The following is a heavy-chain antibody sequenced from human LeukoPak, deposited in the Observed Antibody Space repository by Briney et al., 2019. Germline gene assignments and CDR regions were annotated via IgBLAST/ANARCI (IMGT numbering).Heavy chain of an antibody. V-gene: IGHV4-59*01. J-gene: IGHJ4*02. D-gene: IGHD6-13*01. CDR1: GGPISSYY. Sequence: PSETLSLTCTVSGGPISSYYWSWPRQPPGKGLEWIEYMYYRGNTNYDPSLKSRVTISIDTPNNQFSLKLSSVTAADTAVYYCATGVHGIAAAGDYYFDYWGQGTLVTVSS. CDR2: MYYRGNT. CDR3: ATGVHGIAAAGDYYFDY.